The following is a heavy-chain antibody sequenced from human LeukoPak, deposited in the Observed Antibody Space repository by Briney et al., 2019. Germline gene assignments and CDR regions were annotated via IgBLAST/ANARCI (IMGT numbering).Heavy chain of an antibody. D-gene: IGHD6-19*01. CDR2: IYSGGST. J-gene: IGHJ3*02. CDR3: ARVSARDQWLVGAFDI. Sequence: GGSLRLSCAASGFTVSSNYMSWVRQAPGKGLEWVSVIYSGGSTYYADSVKGRFTISRDNSKDTLYLQMNSLRAEDTAVYYCARVSARDQWLVGAFDIWGQGTMVTVSS. CDR1: GFTVSSNY. V-gene: IGHV3-66*01.